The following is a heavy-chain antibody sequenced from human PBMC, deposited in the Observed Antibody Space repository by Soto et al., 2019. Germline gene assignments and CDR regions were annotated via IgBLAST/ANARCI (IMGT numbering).Heavy chain of an antibody. CDR3: AGVLKGYCSGGSCWGGNYYCYGMDV. D-gene: IGHD2-15*01. V-gene: IGHV5-10-1*01. CDR1: GYSFTSYW. CDR2: IDPSDSYT. Sequence: PGESLKISCKGSGYSFTSYWISWVRQMPGKGLEWMGRIDPSDSYTNYSPSFQGHVTISADKSISTAYLQWSSLKASDTAMYYCAGVLKGYCSGGSCWGGNYYCYGMDVWGQGTTVTVSS. J-gene: IGHJ6*02.